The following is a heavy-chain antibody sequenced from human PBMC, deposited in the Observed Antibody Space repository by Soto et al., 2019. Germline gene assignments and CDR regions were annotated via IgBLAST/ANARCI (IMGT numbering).Heavy chain of an antibody. V-gene: IGHV4-30-2*01. CDR1: GYYITAGCYS. J-gene: IGHJ4*02. D-gene: IGHD1-7*01. CDR3: ARVFSNFLKYFES. CDR2: IYHSGST. Sequence: PSVTQPVTCTLLGYYITAGCYSSGWHRQPPGKGLEWIGFIYHSGSTYYNPSLRSRVTVSADRSKNQFSLRLTSVTAADTAMYYCARVFSNFLKYFESRGQGILVTVSS.